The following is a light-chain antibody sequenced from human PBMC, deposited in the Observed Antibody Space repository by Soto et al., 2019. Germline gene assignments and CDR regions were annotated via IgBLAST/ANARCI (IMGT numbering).Light chain of an antibody. CDR2: QTS. J-gene: IGKJ1*01. CDR1: QSVSSY. CDR3: HQRQSWPRT. V-gene: IGKV3-11*01. Sequence: EIVLTQSPGTLSLSPGERATLSCRASQSVSSYLAWYQQKPGQPPRLLIYQTSLRAAGIPARFSASGSGTDFTLTISDVQPEDFALYYCHQRQSWPRTFGQGTKVDIK.